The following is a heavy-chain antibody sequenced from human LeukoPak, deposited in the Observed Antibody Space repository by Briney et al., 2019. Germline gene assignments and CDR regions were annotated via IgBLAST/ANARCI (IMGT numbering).Heavy chain of an antibody. CDR2: INPSGGST. J-gene: IGHJ3*02. CDR3: AREASVSGSYSAFDI. Sequence: ASVKVSCKASGYTFTSYYMHWVRQTPGQGLEWMGIINPSGGSTSYAQKFQGRVTMTRDTSTSTVYMELSSLRSEDTAVYYCAREASVSGSYSAFDIWGQGTMVTVSS. CDR1: GYTFTSYY. D-gene: IGHD1-26*01. V-gene: IGHV1-46*01.